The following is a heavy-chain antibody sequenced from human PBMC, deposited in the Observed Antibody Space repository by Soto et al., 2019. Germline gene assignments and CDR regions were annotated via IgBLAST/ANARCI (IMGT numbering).Heavy chain of an antibody. J-gene: IGHJ6*02. V-gene: IGHV4-30-4*01. CDR1: GGSISSGDYY. CDR2: IYYSGST. Sequence: QVQLQESGPGLVKPSQTLSLTCTVSGGSISSGDYYWSWIRQPPGKGLEWIGYIYYSGSTYYNPSLKRRVTKSVDTSKNQFSLKLSSVTAADTAVYYCARVNWDGSWYLDYYYGMDVWGQGTTVTVSS. CDR3: ARVNWDGSWYLDYYYGMDV. D-gene: IGHD6-13*01.